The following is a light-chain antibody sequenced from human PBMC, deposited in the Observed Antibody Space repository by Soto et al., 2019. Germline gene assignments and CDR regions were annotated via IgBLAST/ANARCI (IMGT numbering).Light chain of an antibody. Sequence: IQLTQSPSSLSASIGDRVSITCRASQGISSYLAWYRQKPGKAPQLLIYAASTLQSGVPSRFSGSGSGTDFTLTISSLQPEDVATYYCQKYKSAPYIFGQGTKLEIK. V-gene: IGKV1-27*01. J-gene: IGKJ2*01. CDR3: QKYKSAPYI. CDR1: QGISSY. CDR2: AAS.